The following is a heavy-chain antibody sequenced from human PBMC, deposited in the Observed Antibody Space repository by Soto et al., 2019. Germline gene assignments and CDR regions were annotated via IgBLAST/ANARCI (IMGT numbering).Heavy chain of an antibody. CDR3: ARAALTVTTNYYYMDV. Sequence: ASVKVSCKASGYTFTGYYMHWVRHAPGQGLEWMGWINPNSGGTNYAQKFQGWVTMTRDTSISTAYMELSRLRSDDTAVYYCARAALTVTTNYYYMDVWGKGTTVTVSS. D-gene: IGHD4-4*01. V-gene: IGHV1-2*04. J-gene: IGHJ6*03. CDR2: INPNSGGT. CDR1: GYTFTGYY.